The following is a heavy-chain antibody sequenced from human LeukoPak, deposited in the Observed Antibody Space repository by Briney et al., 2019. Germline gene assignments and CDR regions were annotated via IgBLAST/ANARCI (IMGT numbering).Heavy chain of an antibody. CDR2: ISTNSGNT. CDR3: ARDVNYAFDY. D-gene: IGHD3-16*01. J-gene: IGHJ4*02. CDR1: VYSFTRNG. V-gene: IGHV1-18*01. Sequence: ASVKVSCKPSVYSFTRNGISWVRQASGQGLEWMGGISTNSGNTKYAQKFQDRVTLTTETSTSTAYMELRSLRSDDTAVYYCARDVNYAFDYWGQGNLVTVSS.